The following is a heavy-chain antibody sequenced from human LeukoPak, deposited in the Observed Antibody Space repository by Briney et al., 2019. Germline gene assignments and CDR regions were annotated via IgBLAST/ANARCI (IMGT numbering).Heavy chain of an antibody. V-gene: IGHV3-23*01. CDR3: AKAHFDWLSCLDY. CDR2: ISGSGGST. J-gene: IGHJ4*02. CDR1: GFTFSDAW. D-gene: IGHD3-9*01. Sequence: GGSLRLSCTASGFTFSDAWMSWVRQAPGKGLEWVSAISGSGGSTYYADSVKGRFTISRDNSKNTLYLQMNSLRAEDTAVYYCAKAHFDWLSCLDYWGQGTLVTVSS.